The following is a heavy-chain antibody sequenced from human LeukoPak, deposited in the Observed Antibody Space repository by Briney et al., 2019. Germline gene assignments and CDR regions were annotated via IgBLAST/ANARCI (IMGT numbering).Heavy chain of an antibody. CDR1: GYTFTSYY. CDR2: INPSGGST. CDR3: ASTGSYGDDY. D-gene: IGHD1-26*01. J-gene: IGHJ4*02. Sequence: ASVKVSCKASGYTFTSYYMHWVRQAPGQGLEWMGIINPSGGSTSYAQKLQGRVTMTTDTSTSTAYMELRSLRSDDTAVYYCASTGSYGDDYWGQGTLVTASS. V-gene: IGHV1-46*01.